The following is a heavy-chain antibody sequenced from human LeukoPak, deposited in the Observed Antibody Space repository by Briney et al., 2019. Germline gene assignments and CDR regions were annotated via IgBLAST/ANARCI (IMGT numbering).Heavy chain of an antibody. V-gene: IGHV4-4*02. J-gene: IGHJ4*02. Sequence: SETLSLTCAVSGDSITSDKWWTWVRQPPGKGLEWIGEIHHSKSSNYYPSLKSRVTISVDTSKNQFSLKLSSVTAADTAVYYCARDGDSSGYYYHFWGQGTLVTVSS. D-gene: IGHD3-22*01. CDR2: IHHSKSS. CDR3: ARDGDSSGYYYHF. CDR1: GDSITSDKW.